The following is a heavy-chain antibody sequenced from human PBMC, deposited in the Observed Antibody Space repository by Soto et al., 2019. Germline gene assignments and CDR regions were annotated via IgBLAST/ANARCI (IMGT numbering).Heavy chain of an antibody. J-gene: IGHJ6*02. CDR1: GFTFSSYA. D-gene: IGHD2-2*01. CDR2: ISGSGGST. CDR3: AKVTLLGGCCSSARCYDPAPYHYYGMDV. V-gene: IGHV3-23*01. Sequence: EVQLLESGGGLVQPGGSLRLSCAASGFTFSSYAMSWVRQAPGKGLEWVSAISGSGGSTYYADSVKGRFIISRDNSKNAPSLPMNSLRAEDTAVYYRAKVTLLGGCCSSARCYDPAPYHYYGMDVWGQGTTVTVSS.